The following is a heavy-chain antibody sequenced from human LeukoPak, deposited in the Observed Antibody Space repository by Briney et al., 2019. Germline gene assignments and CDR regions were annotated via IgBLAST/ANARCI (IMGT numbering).Heavy chain of an antibody. Sequence: GESLRLSCAVSGFTFSNSAMSWVRQAPGKGLEWVSAITGSGGNTYYADSVRGRFTISRDNSKNTLFLQMNTLRAEDTAVYYCATIGVRGYSYPIDYWGQGTLVTVSS. CDR2: ITGSGGNT. D-gene: IGHD5-18*01. V-gene: IGHV3-23*01. CDR1: GFTFSNSA. J-gene: IGHJ4*02. CDR3: ATIGVRGYSYPIDY.